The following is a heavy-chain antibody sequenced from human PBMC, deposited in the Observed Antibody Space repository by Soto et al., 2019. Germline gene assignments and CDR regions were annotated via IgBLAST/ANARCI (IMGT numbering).Heavy chain of an antibody. V-gene: IGHV1-18*01. Sequence: GASVKVSCKASGYTFTSYGISWVRQAPGQGLEWMGWISAYNGNTNYAQKLQGRVTMTTDTSTSTAYMELRSLRSDDTAVYYCAGNDFWSGYNWFDPWSQGNLVTVSS. CDR3: AGNDFWSGYNWFDP. D-gene: IGHD3-3*01. CDR2: ISAYNGNT. J-gene: IGHJ5*02. CDR1: GYTFTSYG.